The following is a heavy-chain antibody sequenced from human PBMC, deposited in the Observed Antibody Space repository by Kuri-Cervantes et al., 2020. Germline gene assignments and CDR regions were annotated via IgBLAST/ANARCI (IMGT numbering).Heavy chain of an antibody. CDR1: GGSFSGYY. Sequence: SETLSLTCAVYGGSFSGYYWSWIRQPPGKGLEWIGEMNDSVSANYNPSLKSRVTISVDTSKKQFSLKVNSVTAADTAVYYCAIVPPRRVVALWGQGTLVTVSS. CDR3: AIVPPRRVVAL. V-gene: IGHV4-34*01. CDR2: MNDSVSA. J-gene: IGHJ4*02. D-gene: IGHD3-22*01.